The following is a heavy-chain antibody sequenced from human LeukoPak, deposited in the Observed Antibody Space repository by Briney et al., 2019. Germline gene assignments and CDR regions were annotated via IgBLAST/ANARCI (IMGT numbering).Heavy chain of an antibody. CDR3: ALLARISVFDEMDFDY. CDR1: GFTFNTHA. V-gene: IGHV3-23*01. CDR2: LSGSGGAT. J-gene: IGHJ4*02. D-gene: IGHD5-24*01. Sequence: GGSLRLSCAASGFTFNTHAMKWVRQAPGKGLEWVSGLSGSGGATYYAASVRGRFTISRDNSENTLYLEMNNLRVEDTAVYYCALLARISVFDEMDFDYWGRGSLVTVSS.